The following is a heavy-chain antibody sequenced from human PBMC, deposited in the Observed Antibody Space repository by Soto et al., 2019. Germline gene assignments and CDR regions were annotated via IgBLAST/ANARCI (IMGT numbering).Heavy chain of an antibody. CDR1: GGSFSGYC. J-gene: IGHJ3*02. CDR2: INHSGST. V-gene: IGHV4-34*01. Sequence: SETLSLTCAVYGGSFSGYCWSWIRQPPGKGLEWIGEINHSGSTNYNPSLKSRVTISVDTSKNQFSLKLSSVTAADTAVYYCARSAVAVHAFDIWGQGTMVT. CDR3: ARSAVAVHAFDI. D-gene: IGHD6-19*01.